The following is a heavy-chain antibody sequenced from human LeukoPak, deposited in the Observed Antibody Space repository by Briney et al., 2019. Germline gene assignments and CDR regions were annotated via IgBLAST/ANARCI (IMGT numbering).Heavy chain of an antibody. CDR3: AREVDCSGGSCYHFDY. V-gene: IGHV4-59*01. CDR1: GGSISSYY. Sequence: PSETLSLTCTVSGGSISSYYWSWIRQPPGKGLEWIGYIYYSGSTNYNPSLKSRVTISVDTSKNQFSLKLSSVTVADTAVYYCAREVDCSGGSCYHFDYWGQGTLVTVSS. CDR2: IYYSGST. J-gene: IGHJ4*02. D-gene: IGHD2-15*01.